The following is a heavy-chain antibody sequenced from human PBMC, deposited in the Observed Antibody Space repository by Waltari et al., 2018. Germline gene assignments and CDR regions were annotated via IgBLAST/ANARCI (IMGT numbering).Heavy chain of an antibody. CDR2: IIPIFGTA. CDR3: VSPYCSGGSCFDAFDI. Sequence: QVQLVQSGAEVKKPGSSVKVSCKASGGTFSSYAISRVRQAPGQGLEWMGGIIPIFGTANYAQKFQGRVTITADESTSTAYMELSSLRSEDTAVYYCVSPYCSGGSCFDAFDIWGQGTMVTVSS. D-gene: IGHD2-15*01. V-gene: IGHV1-69*12. CDR1: GGTFSSYA. J-gene: IGHJ3*02.